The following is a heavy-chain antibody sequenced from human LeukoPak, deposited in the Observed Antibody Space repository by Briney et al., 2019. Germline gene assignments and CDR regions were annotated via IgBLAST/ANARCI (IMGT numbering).Heavy chain of an antibody. CDR3: TKGHRTFDP. CDR1: GFTFSGYA. CDR2: INDDGGSS. J-gene: IGHJ5*02. Sequence: GGSLRLSCAGSGFTFSGYAMSWVRQAPGRGLEWVSAINDDGGSSYYADSVEGRFTISRDSSKNTLYLQMNSLRAEDTAVYYCTKGHRTFDPWGQGTLVTVSS. D-gene: IGHD1-14*01. V-gene: IGHV3-23*01.